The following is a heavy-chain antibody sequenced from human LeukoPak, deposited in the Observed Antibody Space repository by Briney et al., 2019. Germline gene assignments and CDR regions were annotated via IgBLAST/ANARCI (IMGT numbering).Heavy chain of an antibody. CDR1: GFTFSSYG. CDR3: ARKYGSGSYYSPYYYYGMDV. Sequence: GGSLRLSCAASGFTFSSYGMHWVLQAPGKGLEWVAVIWYDGSNKYYADSVKGRFTISRDNSKNTLYLQMNSLRAEDTAVYYCARKYGSGSYYSPYYYYGMDVWGKGTTVTVSS. CDR2: IWYDGSNK. V-gene: IGHV3-33*01. D-gene: IGHD3-10*01. J-gene: IGHJ6*04.